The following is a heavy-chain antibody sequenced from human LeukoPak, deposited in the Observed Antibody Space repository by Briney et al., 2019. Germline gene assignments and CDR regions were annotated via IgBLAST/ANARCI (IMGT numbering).Heavy chain of an antibody. J-gene: IGHJ3*02. CDR1: GFTFSSHW. CDR2: ISSSSSTI. Sequence: GGSLRLSCAASGFTFSSHWMSWVRQAPGKGLEWVSYISSSSSTIYYADSVKGRFTISRDNAKNSLYLQMNSLRAEDTAVYYCARARENDYGDYVSFDIWGQGTMVTVSS. V-gene: IGHV3-48*01. CDR3: ARARENDYGDYVSFDI. D-gene: IGHD4-17*01.